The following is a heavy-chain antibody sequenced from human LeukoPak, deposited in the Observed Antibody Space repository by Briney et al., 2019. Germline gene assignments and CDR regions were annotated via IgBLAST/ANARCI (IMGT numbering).Heavy chain of an antibody. CDR1: GFTFDDYA. V-gene: IGHV3-9*03. J-gene: IGHJ4*02. CDR3: AKDGADYYDSSGEYYFDY. CDR2: ISWSSGSI. Sequence: GGSLRLSCAASGFTFDDYAMHWVRQAPGKGLEWVSGISWSSGSIGYADSVKGRFTISRDNAKNSLYLQMNSLRAEDMALYYCAKDGADYYDSSGEYYFDYWGQGTLVTVSS. D-gene: IGHD3-22*01.